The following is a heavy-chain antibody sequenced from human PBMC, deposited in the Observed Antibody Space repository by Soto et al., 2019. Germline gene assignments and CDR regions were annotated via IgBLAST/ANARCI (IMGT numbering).Heavy chain of an antibody. Sequence: EVQLVESGGGLVQPGGSLRLSCAASGFSFSTYWMSWVRQAPGKGLEWVAKIKKDGSVKYYVDSVKGRFTISRDNAKNSLYLQMNSLRADDTAVYYCARLVGFGEDDDYWGQGTLVTVSS. V-gene: IGHV3-7*04. D-gene: IGHD3-10*01. CDR2: IKKDGSVK. J-gene: IGHJ4*02. CDR1: GFSFSTYW. CDR3: ARLVGFGEDDDY.